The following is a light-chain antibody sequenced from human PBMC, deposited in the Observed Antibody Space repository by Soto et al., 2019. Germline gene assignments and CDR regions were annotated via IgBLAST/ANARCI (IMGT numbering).Light chain of an antibody. Sequence: GMTHSPAPLSGSPGERATLSCRAGQTIYSNVAWYQQRPGQAPSLLIYRASTRATGVPARFSGSGSGTESTLTISGLKSEDFALYYCQQYQNSWTFGQGTKVDIK. V-gene: IGKV3-15*01. CDR1: QTIYSN. J-gene: IGKJ1*01. CDR2: RAS. CDR3: QQYQNSWT.